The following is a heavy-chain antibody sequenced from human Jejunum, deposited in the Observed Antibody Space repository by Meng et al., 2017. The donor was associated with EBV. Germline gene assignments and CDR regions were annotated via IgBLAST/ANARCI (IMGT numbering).Heavy chain of an antibody. V-gene: IGHV3-23*01. CDR1: GFTFNNYA. Sequence: EVQLLEVGEGLVQPGGSLRLSCAASGFTFNNYAMNWVRQAPGKGLEWISAISDSGGRTDYTDSVKGRFTISRDNSKNTLYLQMNSLRGDDTAVYYCAKRNFDDSGRRWFDLWGQGTLVNVSS. D-gene: IGHD1-26*01. J-gene: IGHJ5*02. CDR2: ISDSGGRT. CDR3: AKRNFDDSGRRWFDL.